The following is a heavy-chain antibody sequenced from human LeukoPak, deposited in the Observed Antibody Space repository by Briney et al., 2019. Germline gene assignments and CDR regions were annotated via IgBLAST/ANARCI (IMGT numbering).Heavy chain of an antibody. CDR1: GFSFSSYS. Sequence: PGGSLRLSCAASGFSFSSYSMNWVRQAPGKGLEWVSYISSSSTIYYADSVKGRFTISRDNAKNSLYLQMNSLRAEDTAIYYCARVHLWYGDYGFLDIWGQGTMVTVSS. V-gene: IGHV3-48*04. CDR3: ARVHLWYGDYGFLDI. CDR2: ISSSSTI. J-gene: IGHJ3*02. D-gene: IGHD4-17*01.